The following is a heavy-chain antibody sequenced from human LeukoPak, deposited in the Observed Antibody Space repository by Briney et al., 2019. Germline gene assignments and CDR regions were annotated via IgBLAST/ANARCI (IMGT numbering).Heavy chain of an antibody. CDR3: ERARSSGWSQKWFDP. Sequence: SETLSLTCTVSGGSISSGSYFWSWIRQPAGKGLEWIGRIYTSGSTSSHPSLRSRVTISIETSKNQFSLKLSSVTAADTAVYYCERARSSGWSQKWFDPWGQGTLVTVSS. CDR2: IYTSGST. D-gene: IGHD6-19*01. V-gene: IGHV4-61*02. J-gene: IGHJ5*02. CDR1: GGSISSGSYF.